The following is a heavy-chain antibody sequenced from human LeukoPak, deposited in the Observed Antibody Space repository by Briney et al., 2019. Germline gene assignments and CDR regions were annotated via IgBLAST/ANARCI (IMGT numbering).Heavy chain of an antibody. CDR3: ARRGSPGGFDI. V-gene: IGHV1-2*02. CDR1: GYTFTVYF. Sequence: ASVKVSCKASGYTFTVYFMHWVRQAPGQGLEWMGWINPNSGGTNYAQKFQGRVTMTRDTSISTAYMDLSRLRSDDTAVYYCARRGSPGGFDIWGQGTMVTVSS. CDR2: INPNSGGT. J-gene: IGHJ3*02. D-gene: IGHD1-26*01.